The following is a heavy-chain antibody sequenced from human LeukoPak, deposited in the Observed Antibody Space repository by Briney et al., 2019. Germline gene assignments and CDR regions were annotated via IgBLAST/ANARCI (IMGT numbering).Heavy chain of an antibody. J-gene: IGHJ4*02. D-gene: IGHD5-24*01. CDR2: TRQDGSVK. V-gene: IGHV3-7*05. Sequence: GGSLRLSCAASGFTFSSFWMSWVRQAPGKGLEGVANTRQDGSVKNYVDSVKGRFTISRDNAKNPVYLQMNSLRAEDTAVYYCTRQTERDAYNRYWGQGTLVTVSS. CDR1: GFTFSSFW. CDR3: TRQTERDAYNRY.